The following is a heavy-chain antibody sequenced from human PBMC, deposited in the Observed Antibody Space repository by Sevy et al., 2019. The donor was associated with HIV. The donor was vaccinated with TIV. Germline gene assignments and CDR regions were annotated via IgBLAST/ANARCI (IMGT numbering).Heavy chain of an antibody. CDR3: ANTYCSAGNCYFPYPFES. D-gene: IGHD2-15*01. CDR2: ISTGSATI. J-gene: IGHJ4*02. V-gene: IGHV3-11*01. CDR1: GFTFTDYF. Sequence: GGSLRLSCTASGFTFTDYFMSWIRQAPGKGLEWVSSISTGSATIYYADSVKGRFTISRDNAKNSIYLQVNSLRAEDTAVYYCANTYCSAGNCYFPYPFESWGRGTLVTVSS.